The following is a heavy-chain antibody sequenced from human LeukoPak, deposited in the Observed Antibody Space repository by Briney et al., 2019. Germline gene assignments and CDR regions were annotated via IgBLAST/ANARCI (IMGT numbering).Heavy chain of an antibody. CDR1: GYIFIGYY. CDR3: MRGVGDSSGSY. J-gene: IGHJ3*01. Sequence: ASVRVSCKTSGYIFIGYYIHWVRQAPGQGLEWMGWINPNTADTNAAQKFQGRVTMTRDTSIHTAYMELSRLTSDDTAVYYCMRGVGDSSGSYWGQGTRVTVSS. D-gene: IGHD3-22*01. V-gene: IGHV1-2*02. CDR2: INPNTADT.